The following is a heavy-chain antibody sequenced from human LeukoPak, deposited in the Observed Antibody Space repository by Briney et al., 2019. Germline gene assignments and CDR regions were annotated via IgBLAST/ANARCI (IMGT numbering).Heavy chain of an antibody. V-gene: IGHV4-34*01. CDR2: INHSGST. J-gene: IGHJ4*02. D-gene: IGHD3-16*01. CDR1: GENFSIYF. CDR3: ARWGNGFDY. Sequence: SETLSLTCAVYGENFSIYFYSWIRQPPGKGLEWIGEINHSGSTNYNPSLKSRVTISVDTSKNQFSLKLSSVTAADTAVYYCARWGNGFDYWGQGTLVTVSS.